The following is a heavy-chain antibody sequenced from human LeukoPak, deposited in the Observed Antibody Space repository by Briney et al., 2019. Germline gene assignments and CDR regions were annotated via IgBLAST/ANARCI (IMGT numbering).Heavy chain of an antibody. V-gene: IGHV3-23*01. J-gene: IGHJ4*02. D-gene: IGHD6-19*01. CDR2: ISGSGDST. CDR3: AKVRAPSGWFNSDY. CDR1: GFTFSNYV. Sequence: GGSLRLSCAASGFTFSNYVMSWVRQAPGKGLERVSGISGSGDSTYYADSVKGRFTISRDNSKNTLYLQMNSLRVEDTAAYYCAKVRAPSGWFNSDYWGQGTLVTVCS.